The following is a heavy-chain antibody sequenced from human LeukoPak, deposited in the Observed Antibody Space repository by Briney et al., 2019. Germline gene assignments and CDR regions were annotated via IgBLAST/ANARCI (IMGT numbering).Heavy chain of an antibody. Sequence: GGSLRLSCAASGFTFSSYSMSWVRQAPGKGLEWVSSISSSSSYIYYADSVKGRFTISRDNAKNSLYLQMNSLRAEDTAVYYCARESHSYGYNYYYYYYMDVWGKGTTVTVSS. CDR1: GFTFSSYS. CDR2: ISSSSSYI. J-gene: IGHJ6*03. V-gene: IGHV3-21*01. CDR3: ARESHSYGYNYYYYYYMDV. D-gene: IGHD5-18*01.